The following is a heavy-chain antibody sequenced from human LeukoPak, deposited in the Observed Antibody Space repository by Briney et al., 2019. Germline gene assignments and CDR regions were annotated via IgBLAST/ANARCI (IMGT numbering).Heavy chain of an antibody. Sequence: GGSLRLSCAASGFTFSRSGMHWVRQAPGKGLEWVAFIRYDGSNKYYADSVKGRFTISRDNSKNTLYLQMNSLRAEDTAVYYCARDWMEGATFEFQGPADYWGQGTLVTVAS. D-gene: IGHD1-26*01. V-gene: IGHV3-30*02. CDR2: IRYDGSNK. CDR3: ARDWMEGATFEFQGPADY. CDR1: GFTFSRSG. J-gene: IGHJ4*02.